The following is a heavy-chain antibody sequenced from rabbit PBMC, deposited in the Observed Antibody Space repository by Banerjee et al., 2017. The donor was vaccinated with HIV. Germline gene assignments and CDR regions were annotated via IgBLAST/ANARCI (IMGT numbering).Heavy chain of an antibody. Sequence: STYYASWVNGRFSISRENTRNTVYLKLNSLTAADTATYFCVRDRADIGGDYGPYYFDFWGQGTLVTVS. CDR3: VRDRADIGGDYGPYYFDF. D-gene: IGHD2-1*01. J-gene: IGHJ4*01. CDR2: ST. V-gene: IGHV1S43*01.